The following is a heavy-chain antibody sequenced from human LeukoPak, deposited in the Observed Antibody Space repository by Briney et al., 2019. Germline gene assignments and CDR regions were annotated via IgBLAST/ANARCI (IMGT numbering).Heavy chain of an antibody. V-gene: IGHV1-18*01. CDR2: ISAYNGNT. CDR3: AIHYGSGSFPDY. J-gene: IGHJ4*02. D-gene: IGHD3-10*01. CDR1: GYTFTSYG. Sequence: ASVKVSCKASGYTFTSYGISWVRQAPGQGLEWMGWISAYNGNTNYAQKLQGRVTMTTDTSTSTAYMGLRSLRSDDTAVYYCAIHYGSGSFPDYWGQGTLVTVSS.